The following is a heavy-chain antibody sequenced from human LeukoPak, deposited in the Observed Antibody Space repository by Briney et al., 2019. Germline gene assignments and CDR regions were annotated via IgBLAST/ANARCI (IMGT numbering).Heavy chain of an antibody. J-gene: IGHJ6*02. D-gene: IGHD3-3*01. Sequence: GGSLRLSCAASGFTFSSYAMSWVRQAPGKGLEWVSYISSSNSYTNYADSVRGRFTISRDNAKTSLYLQMNSLRAEDTAIYYCARASIFGVVISNGMDVWGQGTTVTVSS. CDR1: GFTFSSYA. V-gene: IGHV3-21*05. CDR3: ARASIFGVVISNGMDV. CDR2: ISSSNSYT.